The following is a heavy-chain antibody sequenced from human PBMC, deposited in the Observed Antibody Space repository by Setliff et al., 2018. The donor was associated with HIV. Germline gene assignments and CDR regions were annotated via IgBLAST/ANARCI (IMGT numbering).Heavy chain of an antibody. CDR1: GGSISSYF. CDR3: ARLGRSSTGPL. D-gene: IGHD2-2*01. CDR2: IFYTGNT. J-gene: IGHJ4*02. V-gene: IGHV4-59*08. Sequence: LSLTCTVSGGSISSYFWSWIRQSPGKGLEWIAFIFYTGNTKYNPSLRSRVSMSVDTSNNQFSLNLTSVTAADTAVYYCARLGRSSTGPLWGQGTLVTVSS.